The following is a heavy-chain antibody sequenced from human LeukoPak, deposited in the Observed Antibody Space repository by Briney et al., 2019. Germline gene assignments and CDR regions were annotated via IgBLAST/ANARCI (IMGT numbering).Heavy chain of an antibody. V-gene: IGHV4-34*01. D-gene: IGHD5-24*01. Sequence: PSETLSLTCTVSGGSISSYYWSWIRQPPGRGLEWIGEINHSGSTNYNPSLKSRVTISVDTSKNQFSLKLSSVTAADTAVYYCARARRDGYNFAFLYYVDVWGKGTTVTVSS. J-gene: IGHJ6*03. CDR2: INHSGST. CDR3: ARARRDGYNFAFLYYVDV. CDR1: GGSISSYY.